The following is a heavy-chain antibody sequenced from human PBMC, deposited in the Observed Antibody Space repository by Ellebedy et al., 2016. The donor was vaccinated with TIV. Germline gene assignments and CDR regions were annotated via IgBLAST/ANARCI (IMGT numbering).Heavy chain of an antibody. Sequence: GESLKISCSASGFTFSTYAMHWVRQAPGEGLEYVSGITPNGGGTYYADSVKGRFTISRDNSMNTLYLQISSLRPEDTAVYYCVRRGYTFGYDYWGQGTLVTVSS. D-gene: IGHD5-18*01. V-gene: IGHV3-64D*06. CDR1: GFTFSTYA. J-gene: IGHJ4*02. CDR2: ITPNGGGT. CDR3: VRRGYTFGYDY.